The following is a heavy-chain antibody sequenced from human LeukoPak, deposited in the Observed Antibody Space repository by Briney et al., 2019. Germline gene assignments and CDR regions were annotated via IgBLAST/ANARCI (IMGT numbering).Heavy chain of an antibody. Sequence: GGSLRLSCAASGFTFSSYAVHWVRQAPGKGLEWVAVISCDGSNKYYADSVKGRFTISRDNSKNTLYLQMNSLRAEDTAVYYCARDNRKRNEQWLAYYFDYWGQGTLVTVSS. CDR2: ISCDGSNK. D-gene: IGHD6-19*01. CDR3: ARDNRKRNEQWLAYYFDY. V-gene: IGHV3-30*04. J-gene: IGHJ4*02. CDR1: GFTFSSYA.